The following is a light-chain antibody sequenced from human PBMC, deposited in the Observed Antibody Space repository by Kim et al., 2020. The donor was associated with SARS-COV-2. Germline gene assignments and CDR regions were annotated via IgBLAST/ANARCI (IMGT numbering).Light chain of an antibody. CDR3: QAWDISIVV. V-gene: IGLV3-1*01. CDR2: QDS. Sequence: SYELTQPPSVSVSPGQTASITCSGDKLGDKYACWYQQRPGQSPVLVIYQDSKRPSGIPERFSGSNSGNTATLTISGTQAMDEADYYCQAWDISIVVFGEG. CDR1: KLGDKY. J-gene: IGLJ2*01.